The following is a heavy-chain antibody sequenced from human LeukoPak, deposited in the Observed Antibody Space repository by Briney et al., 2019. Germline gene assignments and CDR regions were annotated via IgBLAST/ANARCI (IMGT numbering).Heavy chain of an antibody. Sequence: SETLSLTCTVSGGSISSYYWSWIRQPPGKGLEWIGYIYYSGSTNYNPSLKSRVTISVDTSKNQFSLKLSSVTAADTAVYYCARGPHISMVRGPLDVWAQGTLVTVSS. V-gene: IGHV4-59*01. CDR2: IYYSGST. CDR3: ARGPHISMVRGPLDV. J-gene: IGHJ4*02. CDR1: GGSISSYY. D-gene: IGHD3-10*01.